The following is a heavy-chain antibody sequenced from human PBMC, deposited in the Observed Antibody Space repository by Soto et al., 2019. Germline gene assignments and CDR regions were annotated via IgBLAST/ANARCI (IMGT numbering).Heavy chain of an antibody. Sequence: GGSLRLSCAASGFTSSLYSMNWVRQAPGKGLEWVSSISSSSSYIYYADSVKGRFTISRDNAKNSLYLQMNSLRAEDTAVYYCARENYDFWSGYPTPGGWFDPWGQGTLVTVSS. D-gene: IGHD3-3*01. CDR3: ARENYDFWSGYPTPGGWFDP. CDR2: ISSSSSYI. J-gene: IGHJ5*02. CDR1: GFTSSLYS. V-gene: IGHV3-21*04.